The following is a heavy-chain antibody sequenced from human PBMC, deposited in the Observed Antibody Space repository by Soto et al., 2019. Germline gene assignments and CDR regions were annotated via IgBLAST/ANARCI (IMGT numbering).Heavy chain of an antibody. D-gene: IGHD5-12*01. J-gene: IGHJ6*02. Sequence: QVQLVQSGAEVKKPGSSVKDSCKASGGTFNTFAISWVRQAPGQGFEWLGGSIPIFRTRDYAQKFQGRVTIVADESASTAYMELSSLRSEDTAVYYCARDKERQRLGGNYYYAMDIWGQGTTVTVSS. CDR3: ARDKERQRLGGNYYYAMDI. V-gene: IGHV1-69*12. CDR2: SIPIFRTR. CDR1: GGTFNTFA.